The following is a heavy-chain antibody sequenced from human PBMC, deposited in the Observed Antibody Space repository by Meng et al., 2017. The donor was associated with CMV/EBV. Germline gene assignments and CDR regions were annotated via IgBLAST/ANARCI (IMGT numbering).Heavy chain of an antibody. CDR1: GYTFTSYD. CDR2: MNPNSGNT. D-gene: IGHD4-17*01. V-gene: IGHV1-8*01. J-gene: IGHJ4*02. Sequence: KASGYTFTSYDINWVRPATGQGLEWMGWMNPNSGNTGYAQKFQGRVTMTRNTSISTAYMELSSLRSEDTAVYYCASLPVYGDYVRDYWGQGTLVTVSS. CDR3: ASLPVYGDYVRDY.